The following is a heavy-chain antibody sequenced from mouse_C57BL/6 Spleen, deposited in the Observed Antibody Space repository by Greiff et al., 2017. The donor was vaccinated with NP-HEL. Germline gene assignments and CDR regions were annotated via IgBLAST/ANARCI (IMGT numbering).Heavy chain of an antibody. CDR1: GYTFTSYW. CDR2: IHPNSGST. CDR3: TITTVVARAMDY. V-gene: IGHV1-64*01. D-gene: IGHD1-1*01. J-gene: IGHJ4*01. Sequence: VQLQQPGAELVKPGASVKLSCKASGYTFTSYWMHWVKQRPGQGLEWIGMIHPNSGSTNYNEKFKSKATLTVDKSSSTAYMQLSSLTSEDSAVYYCTITTVVARAMDYWGQGTSVTVSS.